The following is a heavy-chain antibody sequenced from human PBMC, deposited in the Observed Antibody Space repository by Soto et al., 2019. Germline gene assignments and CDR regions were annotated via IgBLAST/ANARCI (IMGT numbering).Heavy chain of an antibody. CDR3: ARVSDFWSGPGLNWFDP. D-gene: IGHD3-3*01. CDR2: ISAYNGNT. J-gene: IGHJ5*02. V-gene: IGHV1-18*01. CDR1: GYTFTSYG. Sequence: QVQLVQSGAEVKKPGASVKVSCKASGYTFTSYGISWVRQAPGQGLEWMGWISAYNGNTNYAQKLQGRVTMTTDTSTSTAYMEMRSLRSDDTAVYYCARVSDFWSGPGLNWFDPWGQGTLVTVSP.